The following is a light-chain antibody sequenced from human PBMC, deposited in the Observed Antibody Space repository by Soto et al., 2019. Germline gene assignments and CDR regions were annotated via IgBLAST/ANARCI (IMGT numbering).Light chain of an antibody. CDR2: GAS. V-gene: IGKV3-15*01. Sequence: EIVMTQSPATLSVSPGERATLSCRASQSITGNLTWYQQKPGQAPRLLIFGASSRATGIPARFSGSGSGTEFTLIINSLQSEDFAIYSCQQFNKWPYTFGQGTKVDIK. J-gene: IGKJ2*01. CDR3: QQFNKWPYT. CDR1: QSITGN.